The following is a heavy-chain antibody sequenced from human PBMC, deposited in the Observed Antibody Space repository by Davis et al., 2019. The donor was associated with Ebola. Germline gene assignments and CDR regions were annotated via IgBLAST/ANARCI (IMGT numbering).Heavy chain of an antibody. D-gene: IGHD1-1*01. CDR3: ARGGATGTQGVYYYYGMDV. CDR1: LCTFSSYG. V-gene: IGHV1-18*01. Sequence: ASVTVSCQPSLCTFSSYGIIWVRQAPGQGLEWMGWISAYNGNTNYAQKLQGRVTMTTDTSTSTAYMELSRLRSDDTAVYYCARGGATGTQGVYYYYGMDVWGQGTTVTVSS. CDR2: ISAYNGNT. J-gene: IGHJ6*02.